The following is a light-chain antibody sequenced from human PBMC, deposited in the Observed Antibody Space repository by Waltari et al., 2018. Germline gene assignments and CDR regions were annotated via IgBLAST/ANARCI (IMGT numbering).Light chain of an antibody. CDR1: SWPTNNI. Sequence: QLVLTQSPSASAPLGASVKLTCTLSSWPTNNIIAWHHQHPKKGPRDLMKVNSDGSHNNGDKIPERFSGTSSGAERYLTISSLQSEDEADYYCQNGGHGTWVFGGGTKLTVL. J-gene: IGLJ3*02. V-gene: IGLV4-69*01. CDR3: QNGGHGTWV. CDR2: VNSDGSH.